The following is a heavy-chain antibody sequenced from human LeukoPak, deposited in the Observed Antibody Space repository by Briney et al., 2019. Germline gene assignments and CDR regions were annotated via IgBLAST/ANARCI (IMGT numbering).Heavy chain of an antibody. D-gene: IGHD6-13*01. CDR2: ISGSGGST. Sequence: GGSLRLSCAASGFTLSSYGMSWVRQTPGKGLEWVLAISGSGGSTYYADSVKGRFTVSRDNSKNSLYLQMNSLRAEDTAVYYCARDISSSWYDWFDPWGQGTLVTVSS. J-gene: IGHJ5*02. V-gene: IGHV3-23*01. CDR3: ARDISSSWYDWFDP. CDR1: GFTLSSYG.